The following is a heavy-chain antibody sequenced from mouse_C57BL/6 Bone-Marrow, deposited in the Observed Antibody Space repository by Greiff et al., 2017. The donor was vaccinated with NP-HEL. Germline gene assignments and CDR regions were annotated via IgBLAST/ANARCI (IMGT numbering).Heavy chain of an antibody. Sequence: QVQLQQSDAELVKPGASVKISCKVSGYTFTDHTIHWMKQRPEQGLEWIGYIYPRDGSTKYNEKFKGKATLTADKSSSTAYMQLNSLTSEDSAVDFCARWGAVVEEDYAMDYWGQGTSVTVSS. V-gene: IGHV1-78*01. CDR2: IYPRDGST. D-gene: IGHD1-1*01. CDR3: ARWGAVVEEDYAMDY. CDR1: GYTFTDHT. J-gene: IGHJ4*01.